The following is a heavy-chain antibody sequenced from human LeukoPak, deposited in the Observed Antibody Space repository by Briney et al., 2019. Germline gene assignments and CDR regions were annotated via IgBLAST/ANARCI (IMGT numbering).Heavy chain of an antibody. J-gene: IGHJ4*02. CDR3: ARYDNYYFDY. Sequence: SETLSLTCTVSGGSIRSYYWSWIRQPPGKGLEWIGYIYYSGSTNYNPSLKSRVTISVDTSKNQFSLKLSSVTAADTAVYYCARYDNYYFDYWGQGTLVTVSS. V-gene: IGHV4-59*08. CDR2: IYYSGST. D-gene: IGHD1-1*01. CDR1: GGSIRSYY.